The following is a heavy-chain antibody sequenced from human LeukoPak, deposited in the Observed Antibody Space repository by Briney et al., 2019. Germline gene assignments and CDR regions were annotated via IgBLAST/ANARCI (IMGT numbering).Heavy chain of an antibody. CDR2: IIPIFGTA. V-gene: IGHV1-69*05. CDR3: ARTKAVAGTVDWFDP. Sequence: ASVKVSCKASGGTFSSYAISWVRQAPGQGLEWMGGIIPIFGTANYAQKFQGRVTITTDESTSTAHMELSSLRSEDTAVYYCARTKAVAGTVDWFDPWGQGTLVTVSS. J-gene: IGHJ5*02. D-gene: IGHD6-19*01. CDR1: GGTFSSYA.